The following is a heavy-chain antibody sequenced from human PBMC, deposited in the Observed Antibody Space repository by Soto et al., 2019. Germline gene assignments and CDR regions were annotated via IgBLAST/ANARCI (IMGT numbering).Heavy chain of an antibody. Sequence: QAQLVQSGAEVKKTGASVKISCKASGYTFTSHAMHWVRQAPGQRPDWLGGINAGTGNTRYSQKCEVRVTISRDTSAKTSYMEMNSLTSADPAVYYSARRRAHRSDSYSGMDVWGQGPRVTVS. CDR1: GYTFTSHA. CDR2: INAGTGNT. CDR3: ARRRAHRSDSYSGMDV. J-gene: IGHJ6*02. V-gene: IGHV1-3*01.